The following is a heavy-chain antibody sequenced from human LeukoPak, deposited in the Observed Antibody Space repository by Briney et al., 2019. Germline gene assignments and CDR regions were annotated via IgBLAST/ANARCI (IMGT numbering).Heavy chain of an antibody. J-gene: IGHJ4*02. D-gene: IGHD6-19*01. CDR3: ARVLGAVADYYFDY. V-gene: IGHV1-18*01. CDR2: ISAYNGNT. CDR1: GYTFTSYG. Sequence: ASVKVSCKASGYTFTSYGISWVRQAPGQGLEWMGWISAYNGNTNYAQKLQGRVTMTTDTSTSTAYTELRSLRSDDTAVYYCARVLGAVADYYFDYWGQGTLVTVSS.